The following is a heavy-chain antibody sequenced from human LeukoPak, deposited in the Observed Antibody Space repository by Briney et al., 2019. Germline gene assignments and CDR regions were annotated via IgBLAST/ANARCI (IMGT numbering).Heavy chain of an antibody. D-gene: IGHD5-12*01. J-gene: IGHJ4*02. CDR3: AKVSWESTNQDFDC. V-gene: IGHV3-23*02. CDR2: ISGNGAGT. Sequence: QPGGSLILSCTPSGLTFSSHAMSWVRPAPGKGLEWVSGISGNGAGTYYGDSVKGRFTISRNNSKNTLYLQMNSLRAEDTAVYYCAKVSWESTNQDFDCWGQGTLVTVSS. CDR1: GLTFSSHA.